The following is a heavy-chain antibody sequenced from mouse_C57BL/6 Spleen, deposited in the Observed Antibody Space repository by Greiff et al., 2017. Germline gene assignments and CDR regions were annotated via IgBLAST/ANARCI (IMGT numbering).Heavy chain of an antibody. J-gene: IGHJ3*01. D-gene: IGHD2-9*01. CDR1: GYTFTDYE. Sequence: QVQLQQSGAELVRPGASVTLSCKASGYTFTDYEMHWVKQTPVHGLEWIGAIDPETGGTAYNQKFKGKAILTADKSSSTAYMELRSLTSEDSAVYYCTRGGLTPTMVTSTFAYWGQGTLVTVSA. V-gene: IGHV1-15*01. CDR3: TRGGLTPTMVTSTFAY. CDR2: IDPETGGT.